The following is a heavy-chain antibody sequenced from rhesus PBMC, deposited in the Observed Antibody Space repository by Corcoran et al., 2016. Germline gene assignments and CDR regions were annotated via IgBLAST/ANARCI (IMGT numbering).Heavy chain of an antibody. CDR1: GGSISRRHW. V-gene: IGHV4-93*02. CDR2: IHDSTVNT. Sequence: QVQLQESGPAVVKPSDTLSPPCAVSGGSISRRHWWDWIRLSPGKGLEWIGGIHDSTVNTVYSPSLKGRVTLSIDTSQNQFSLKLSSVTAADTAVYFCARHLGSSYGWRFDVWGAGVLVTVSS. J-gene: IGHJ5-1*01. CDR3: ARHLGSSYGWRFDV. D-gene: IGHD6-43*01.